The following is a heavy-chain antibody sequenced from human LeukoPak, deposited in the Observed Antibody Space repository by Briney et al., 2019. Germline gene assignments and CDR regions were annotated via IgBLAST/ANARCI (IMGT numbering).Heavy chain of an antibody. Sequence: GGSLRFSCAASGFTFSSYSMNWVRQAPGKGLEWVSSISSSSSYIYYADSVKGRFTISRDNAKNSLYLQMNSLRAEDTAVYYCARAAGEMATIRYWGQGTLVTVSS. CDR1: GFTFSSYS. V-gene: IGHV3-21*01. CDR3: ARAAGEMATIRY. CDR2: ISSSSSYI. J-gene: IGHJ4*02. D-gene: IGHD5-24*01.